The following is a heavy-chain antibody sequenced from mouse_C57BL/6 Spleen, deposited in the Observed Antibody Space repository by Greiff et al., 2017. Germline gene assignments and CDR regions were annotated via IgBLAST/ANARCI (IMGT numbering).Heavy chain of an antibody. Sequence: EVQLVESGPGLVKPSQSLSLTCSVTGYSITSGYYWNWIRQFPGNKLEWMGYISYDGSNNYNPSPKNRISITRDTSKNQFFLKLNSVTTEDTATYYCAREDGTTVPVDYWGQGTSVTVSS. CDR1: GYSITSGYY. CDR2: ISYDGSN. D-gene: IGHD1-1*01. J-gene: IGHJ4*01. V-gene: IGHV3-6*01. CDR3: AREDGTTVPVDY.